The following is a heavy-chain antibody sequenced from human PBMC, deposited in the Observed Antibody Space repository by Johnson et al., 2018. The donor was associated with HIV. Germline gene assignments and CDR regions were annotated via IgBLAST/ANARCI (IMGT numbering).Heavy chain of an antibody. V-gene: IGHV3-30*03. CDR2: ISYDGSNK. D-gene: IGHD1-26*01. J-gene: IGHJ3*02. CDR3: ARDRRGATIDDAFDI. CDR1: GFTFRSYW. Sequence: VQLVESGGGLVQPGGSLRLSCAASGFTFRSYWMTWFRQTPGKWLEWVAVISYDGSNKFYADSVKGRFTISRDNSKNTLYLQMNSLRAEDTAVYYCARDRRGATIDDAFDIWGQGTMVTVSS.